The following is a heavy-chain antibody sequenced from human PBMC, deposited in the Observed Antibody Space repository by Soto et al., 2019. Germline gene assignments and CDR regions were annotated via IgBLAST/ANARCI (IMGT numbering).Heavy chain of an antibody. V-gene: IGHV3-30-3*01. Sequence: TGGSLRLSCAASGFVFNSYAMHWVRQAPGQGLQWVAVISNDGSNKFYADSVKGRFTISRDNSKNTLFLEMQSLRPEDTALFHCVRDFHSGSYFFDYWGQGALVTVSS. J-gene: IGHJ4*02. CDR1: GFVFNSYA. CDR3: VRDFHSGSYFFDY. D-gene: IGHD1-26*01. CDR2: ISNDGSNK.